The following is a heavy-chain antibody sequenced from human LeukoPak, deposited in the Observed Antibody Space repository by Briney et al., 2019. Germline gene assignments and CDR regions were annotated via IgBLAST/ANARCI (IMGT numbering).Heavy chain of an antibody. CDR1: GFTFSSYW. D-gene: IGHD3-22*01. CDR3: ASLDSSGYYYFDY. CDR2: ISSDGSST. Sequence: PGGSLRLSCAASGFTFSSYWMHWVRQAPGKGLVWVSRISSDGSSTSYADSVKGRFTISRDNAKNTLYLQMNSLRAEDTAVYYCASLDSSGYYYFDYWGQGTLVTVSS. J-gene: IGHJ4*02. V-gene: IGHV3-74*01.